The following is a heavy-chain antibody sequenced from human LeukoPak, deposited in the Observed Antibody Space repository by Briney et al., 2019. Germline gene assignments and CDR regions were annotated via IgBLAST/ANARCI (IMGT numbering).Heavy chain of an antibody. V-gene: IGHV1-69*05. J-gene: IGHJ5*02. CDR2: IIPIFGTA. CDR1: GGTFSSYA. D-gene: IGHD1-26*01. Sequence: SVKVSCKASGGTFSSYAISWVRQAPGQGLEWMGGIIPIFGTANYAQKFQGRVTITTDESTSTAYMELSSLRSEDTAVYYCARHPGATGRNWFDPWGQGTLVTVSS. CDR3: ARHPGATGRNWFDP.